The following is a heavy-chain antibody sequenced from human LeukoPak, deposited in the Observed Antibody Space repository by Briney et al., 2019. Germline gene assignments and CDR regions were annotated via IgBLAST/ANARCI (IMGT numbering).Heavy chain of an antibody. J-gene: IGHJ4*02. D-gene: IGHD5-12*01. V-gene: IGHV1-18*01. CDR1: GYTFTSCG. CDR2: ISAYNGNT. Sequence: ASVKVSCKASGYTFTSCGISWVRQAPGQGLEWMGWISAYNGNTNYAQKLQGRVTMTTDTSTSTAYIELRSLRSDDTAVYYCAREYSGYDWGHFDYWGQGTLVTVSS. CDR3: AREYSGYDWGHFDY.